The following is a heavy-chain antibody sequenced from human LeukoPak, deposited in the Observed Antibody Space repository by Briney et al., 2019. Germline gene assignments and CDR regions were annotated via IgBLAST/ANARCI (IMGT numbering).Heavy chain of an antibody. Sequence: GGSLRLSCAASGFTFSSYAMSWVRQAPGKGLEWVSAISGSGGSTYYADSVKGRFTISRDNSKNTLYLQMNSLRAEDTAVYYCAKGSLGSSSSWYDFHYWDQGTLVTVSS. V-gene: IGHV3-23*01. J-gene: IGHJ4*02. CDR2: ISGSGGST. D-gene: IGHD6-13*01. CDR3: AKGSLGSSSSWYDFHY. CDR1: GFTFSSYA.